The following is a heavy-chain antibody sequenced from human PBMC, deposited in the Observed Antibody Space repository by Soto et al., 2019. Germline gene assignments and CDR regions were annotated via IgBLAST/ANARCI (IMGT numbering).Heavy chain of an antibody. CDR1: GGTFTNSA. V-gene: IGHV1-69*05. J-gene: IGHJ5*02. CDR3: ARDYGSGSYRLDP. CDR2: IIPQFGTT. Sequence: ASVKVSCKASGGTFTNSAIRWVRQAPGQGLEWMGWIIPQFGTTTYAQKFQGRVTMTTDKSTSTAYMELRSLRSDDTAVYYCARDYGSGSYRLDPWGQGTLVTVSS. D-gene: IGHD3-10*01.